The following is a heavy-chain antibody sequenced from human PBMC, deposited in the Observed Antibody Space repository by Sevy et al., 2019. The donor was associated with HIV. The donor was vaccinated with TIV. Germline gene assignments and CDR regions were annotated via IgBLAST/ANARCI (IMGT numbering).Heavy chain of an antibody. CDR3: ARGDYYDSGGFYIDAFDV. CDR2: IKPDGREG. V-gene: IGHV3-7*04. Sequence: GGSLRLSCTASGFTFSSYWMSWVRQAPGRGLEWVANIKPDGREGYYVDSVKGRFTISRDNAKNSLYLQMNSLRAVDTAVYYCARGDYYDSGGFYIDAFDVWGQGTMVTVSS. D-gene: IGHD3-22*01. CDR1: GFTFSSYW. J-gene: IGHJ3*01.